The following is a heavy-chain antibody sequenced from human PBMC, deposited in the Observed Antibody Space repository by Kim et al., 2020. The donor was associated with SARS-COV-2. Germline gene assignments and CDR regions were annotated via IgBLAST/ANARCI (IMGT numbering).Heavy chain of an antibody. CDR3: ARDPITIFFNPPPPGHYGMDV. Sequence: GGSLRLSCAASGFTFSDYYMSWIRQAQGNGLEWVSYISSSSSYTNYADSVKGRFTISRDNAKNLLYLQMNSLRAEDTAVYYCARDPITIFFNPPPPGHYGMDVWGQGTTVTVS. CDR1: GFTFSDYY. V-gene: IGHV3-11*06. J-gene: IGHJ6*02. D-gene: IGHD3-9*01. CDR2: ISSSSSYT.